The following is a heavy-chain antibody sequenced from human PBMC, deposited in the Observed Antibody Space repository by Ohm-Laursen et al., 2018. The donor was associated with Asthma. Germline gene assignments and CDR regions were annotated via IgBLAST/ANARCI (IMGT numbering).Heavy chain of an antibody. V-gene: IGHV3-33*01. J-gene: IGHJ1*01. Sequence: SLRLSCTASGFTFGSYGMHWVRQAPGKGLEWVAIIWYDGSNKYYADSVKGRFTISRDNSKNTLYLQMNSLRAEDTAVYYCARGSAGTHPEYFQHWGQGTQVTVSS. CDR1: GFTFGSYG. CDR2: IWYDGSNK. CDR3: ARGSAGTHPEYFQH. D-gene: IGHD1-26*01.